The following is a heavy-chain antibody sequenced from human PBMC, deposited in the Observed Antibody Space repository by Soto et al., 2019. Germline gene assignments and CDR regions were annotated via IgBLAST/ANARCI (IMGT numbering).Heavy chain of an antibody. CDR1: GGTFSSYA. CDR2: IIPIFGTA. CDR3: ARGLRGIEATGDYNWFDP. Sequence: SVKVSCKASGGTFSSYAISWVRQAPGQGLEWMGGIIPIFGTANYAQKFQGRVTITADESTSTAYMELSSLRSEDTAVYYCARGLRGIEATGDYNWFDPWGQGTLVTVSS. V-gene: IGHV1-69*13. J-gene: IGHJ5*02. D-gene: IGHD6-13*01.